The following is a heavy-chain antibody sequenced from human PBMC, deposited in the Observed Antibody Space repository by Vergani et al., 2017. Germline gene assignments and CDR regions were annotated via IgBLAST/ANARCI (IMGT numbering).Heavy chain of an antibody. J-gene: IGHJ4*02. CDR1: GFTFSNAW. Sequence: EVQLVESGGGLVKPGGSLRLSCAASGFTFSNAWMSWVRQAPGKGLEWVGRIKSKTDGGTTDYAAPVKGRFTISRDDSKNTLYLQMNSLKTEDTAVYYCSTEHIAAAGLDYWGQGTLVTVSS. V-gene: IGHV3-15*01. CDR2: IKSKTDGGTT. D-gene: IGHD6-13*01. CDR3: STEHIAAAGLDY.